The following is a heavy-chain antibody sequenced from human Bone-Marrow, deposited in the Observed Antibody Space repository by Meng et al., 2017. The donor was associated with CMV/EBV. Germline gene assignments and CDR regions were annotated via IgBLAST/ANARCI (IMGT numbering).Heavy chain of an antibody. CDR1: GFTFSSYS. D-gene: IGHD2-21*01. CDR3: ARDDILWWPGGWFDP. CDR2: ISSSSSYI. Sequence: GESLKISCAASGFTFSSYSMNWVRQAPGKGLEWVSSISSSSSYIYYVDSVKGRFTISRDNAKNSLYLQMNSLRAEDTAVYYCARDDILWWPGGWFDPWGQGTLVTVSS. J-gene: IGHJ5*02. V-gene: IGHV3-21*01.